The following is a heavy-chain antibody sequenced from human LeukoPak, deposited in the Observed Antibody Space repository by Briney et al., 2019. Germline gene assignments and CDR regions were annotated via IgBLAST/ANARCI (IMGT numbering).Heavy chain of an antibody. CDR1: GYTFTSYY. Sequence: ASVKVSCKASGYTFTSYYMHWARQAPGQGLEWMGIINPSGGSTSYAQKFQGRVTMTRDTSTSTVYMELSSLRSEDTAVYYCARTSGYCSGGSCYDIGHFNAFDIWGQGTMVTVSS. V-gene: IGHV1-46*01. CDR3: ARTSGYCSGGSCYDIGHFNAFDI. D-gene: IGHD2-15*01. CDR2: INPSGGST. J-gene: IGHJ3*02.